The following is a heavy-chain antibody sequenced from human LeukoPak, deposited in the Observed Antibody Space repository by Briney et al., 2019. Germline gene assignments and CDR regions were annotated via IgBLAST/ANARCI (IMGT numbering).Heavy chain of an antibody. Sequence: ASVKVSCKASGYTFTDYYIQWVRQAPGQGLEWMGWITPNSGGTNYAQKFQGRVTMTRDTSISTAYMELSSLTSDDTAIYYCARGSANNGAGPKRAFEYWGQGTLVTLSS. CDR3: ARGSANNGAGPKRAFEY. V-gene: IGHV1-2*02. J-gene: IGHJ4*02. CDR1: GYTFTDYY. D-gene: IGHD1/OR15-1a*01. CDR2: ITPNSGGT.